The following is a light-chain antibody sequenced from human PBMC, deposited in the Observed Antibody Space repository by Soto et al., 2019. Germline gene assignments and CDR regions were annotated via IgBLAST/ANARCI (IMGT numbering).Light chain of an antibody. V-gene: IGLV2-14*01. CDR1: SSNVGAYNY. J-gene: IGLJ1*01. CDR2: EVS. CDR3: RSYRGSISPFV. Sequence: QSALTQPASVSGSPGQSVTISCTGTSSNVGAYNYVSWYQQHPGKAPKLLIYEVSNRPSGVPNRFSGSKSGTTASLTISGLQAEDEADYYCRSYRGSISPFVFGAGTKLTVL.